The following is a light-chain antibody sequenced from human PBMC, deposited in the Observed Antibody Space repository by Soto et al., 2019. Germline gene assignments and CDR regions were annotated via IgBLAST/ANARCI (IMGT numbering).Light chain of an antibody. V-gene: IGLV1-51*01. CDR2: ETD. CDR3: ATWDNSLGVVV. CDR1: NSNIGIDY. J-gene: IGLJ3*02. Sequence: QSVLTQPPSVSAAPGQELTIACSGSNSNIGIDYVAWYQHLPGTAPKLVIYETDKRPSGIPDRFSGSKSGTSATLCITGLQTGDEADYYCATWDNSLGVVVFGGGTKVTVL.